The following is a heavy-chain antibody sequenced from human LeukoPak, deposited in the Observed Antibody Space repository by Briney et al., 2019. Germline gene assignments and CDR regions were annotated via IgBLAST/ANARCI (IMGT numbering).Heavy chain of an antibody. CDR1: GYTFTKSY. Sequence: GASVKVSCKASGYTFTKSYIHWVRQAPGQRLEWMGLINPGGDNTDYAQKFQGRVTMTSDTSARTVYMELSSLRPGDTAIYYCARIRDGYNDAYDIWGQGTVVTVPS. CDR2: INPGGDNT. D-gene: IGHD5-24*01. J-gene: IGHJ3*02. V-gene: IGHV1-46*01. CDR3: ARIRDGYNDAYDI.